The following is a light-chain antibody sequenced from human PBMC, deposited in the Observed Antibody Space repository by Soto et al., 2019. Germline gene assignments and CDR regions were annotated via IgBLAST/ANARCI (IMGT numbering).Light chain of an antibody. V-gene: IGKV1-5*01. CDR3: QQYNSYSPT. CDR1: QSISSW. CDR2: DAS. J-gene: IGKJ1*01. Sequence: DIQMTQSPSTLSPSVGDRVTITCRASQSISSWLAWYQQKPGKAPKLLIYDASSLESGVPSRVSGSGSGTEFTLTISSLQPDDFATYYCQQYNSYSPTFGQGTKVDIK.